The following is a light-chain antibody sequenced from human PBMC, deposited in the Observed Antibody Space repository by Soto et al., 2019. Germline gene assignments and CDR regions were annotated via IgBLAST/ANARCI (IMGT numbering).Light chain of an antibody. CDR1: QGIGNS. Sequence: IQMTQSPSSLSASVGDRVIITCRASQGIGNSFAWYQQKAGRVPKLLMHSASNLLSGVPSRFSGSGSGTDFTLTISSLQPEDVATYYCQKYDSAPWTFGQGTKVEIK. J-gene: IGKJ1*01. CDR2: SAS. CDR3: QKYDSAPWT. V-gene: IGKV1-27*01.